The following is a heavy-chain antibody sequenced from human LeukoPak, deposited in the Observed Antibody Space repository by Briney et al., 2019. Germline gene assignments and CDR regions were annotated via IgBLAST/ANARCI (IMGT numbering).Heavy chain of an antibody. CDR3: AREASGYYHVFDS. CDR1: GFTFSTYF. CDR2: ITNSGRST. Sequence: NPGGSLRLSCEASGFTFSTYFISWIRQAPGKGLQWVGYITNSGRSTNYADAVKGQFTISRDNAKKSVYLEMTDLRAEDTAVYYCAREASGYYHVFDSWGQGTLVTVSS. V-gene: IGHV3-11*04. D-gene: IGHD3-3*01. J-gene: IGHJ4*02.